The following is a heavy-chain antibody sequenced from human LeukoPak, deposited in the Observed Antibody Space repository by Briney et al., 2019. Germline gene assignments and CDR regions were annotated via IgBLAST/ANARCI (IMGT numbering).Heavy chain of an antibody. CDR2: IIPIFGTA. CDR3: ARGSRIVATIKGFDY. V-gene: IGHV1-69*06. D-gene: IGHD5-12*01. Sequence: ASVKVSCKASGGTFSSYAISWVRQAPGQGLGWMGRIIPIFGTANYAQKFQGRVTITADKSTSTAYMELSSLRSEDTAVYYCARGSRIVATIKGFDYWGQGTLVTVSS. J-gene: IGHJ4*02. CDR1: GGTFSSYA.